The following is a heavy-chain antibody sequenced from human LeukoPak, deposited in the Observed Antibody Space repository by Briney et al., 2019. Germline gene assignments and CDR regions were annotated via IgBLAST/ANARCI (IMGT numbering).Heavy chain of an antibody. V-gene: IGHV3-23*01. D-gene: IGHD2-15*01. CDR3: ARASYCSGGICYYYY. J-gene: IGHJ4*02. CDR2: ISGSGGST. CDR1: GFTFSTYA. Sequence: GGSLRLPCGASGFTFSTYAMSWVRQAPGKGLEWVSVISGSGGSTEYADSVKGRFTISRDNSKNTVHLKMNSLRAEDTAVYYCARASYCSGGICYYYYWGQGTLVTVSS.